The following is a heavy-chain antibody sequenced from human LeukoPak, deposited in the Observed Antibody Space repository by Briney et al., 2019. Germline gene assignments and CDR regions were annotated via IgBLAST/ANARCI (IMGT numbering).Heavy chain of an antibody. J-gene: IGHJ6*03. CDR1: GFTVSSNY. V-gene: IGHV3-53*05. CDR2: IYSGGST. Sequence: GGSLRLSCAASGFTVSSNYMSWVRQAPGKGLEWVSVIYSGGSTYYADSVKGRFTISRDNSKNTLYLQMNSLRSEDTAVYYCASRYCSSTSCYTLYTHYYYYYMDVWGKGTTVTVSS. CDR3: ASRYCSSTSCYTLYTHYYYYYMDV. D-gene: IGHD2-2*02.